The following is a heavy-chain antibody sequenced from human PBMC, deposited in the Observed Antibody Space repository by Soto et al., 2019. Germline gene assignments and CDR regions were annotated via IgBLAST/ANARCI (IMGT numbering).Heavy chain of an antibody. CDR2: IWYDGSNK. V-gene: IGHV3-33*06. J-gene: IGHJ2*01. CDR3: AKEHAGPDWYFDL. Sequence: GGSLRLSCAASGFTFSSYGMHWVRQAPGKGLEWVAVIWYDGSNKYYADSVKGRFTISRDNSKNTLYLQMNSLRAEDTAVYNCAKEHAGPDWYFDLWGRGTLVTVSS. CDR1: GFTFSSYG.